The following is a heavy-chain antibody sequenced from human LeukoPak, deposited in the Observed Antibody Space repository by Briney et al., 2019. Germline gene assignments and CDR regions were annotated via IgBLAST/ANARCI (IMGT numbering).Heavy chain of an antibody. V-gene: IGHV3-23*01. D-gene: IGHD3-9*01. CDR3: ATRRGYYDKNWFDP. CDR2: ISGSGEST. Sequence: GGSLRLSCATSGFTFSSFAMSWVRQAPGKGLEWVSSISGSGESTYYADSVKGRFTISRDNSKNTLYLQMNSLRAEDTAVYYCATRRGYYDKNWFDPWGQGTLVTVSS. J-gene: IGHJ5*02. CDR1: GFTFSSFA.